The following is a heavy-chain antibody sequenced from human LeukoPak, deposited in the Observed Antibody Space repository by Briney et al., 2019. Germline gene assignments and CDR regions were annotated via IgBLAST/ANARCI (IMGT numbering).Heavy chain of an antibody. V-gene: IGHV4-39*01. J-gene: IGHJ5*02. CDR2: IYSSGST. D-gene: IGHD6-19*01. Sequence: SETLSLTCTVSGDSISSSTYCWGWIRQPPGKGLEWIGTIYSSGSTYYNPPLKSRVTISVDTSKNQFSLKLSSVTAADTAVHYCARRNGYINDWPNWFAPWGQGTLVTVSS. CDR1: GDSISSSTYC. CDR3: ARRNGYINDWPNWFAP.